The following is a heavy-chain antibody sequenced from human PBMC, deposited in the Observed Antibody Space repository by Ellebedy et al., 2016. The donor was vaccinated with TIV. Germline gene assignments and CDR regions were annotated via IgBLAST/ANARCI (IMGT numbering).Heavy chain of an antibody. V-gene: IGHV1-46*01. CDR2: INPSGGST. J-gene: IGHJ6*02. CDR3: ARGGVAAQYYYYYGMDV. Sequence: AASVKVSCKASGYTFTSYYMHWVRQAPGQGLEWMGIINPSGGSTSYAQKFQGRVTMTRDTSTSTVYMELSSLRSEDTAVYYCARGGVAAQYYYYYGMDVWGQGTTVTVSS. CDR1: GYTFTSYY. D-gene: IGHD2-15*01.